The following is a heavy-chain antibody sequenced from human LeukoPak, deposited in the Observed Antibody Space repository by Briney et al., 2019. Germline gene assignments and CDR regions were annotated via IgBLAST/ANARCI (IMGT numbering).Heavy chain of an antibody. J-gene: IGHJ4*02. D-gene: IGHD3-10*01. CDR2: IYSGGST. CDR1: GFTVSSNY. V-gene: IGHV3-53*01. Sequence: PGGSLRLSCAASGFTVSSNYMSWVRQAPGKGLEWVSVIYSGGSTYYADSVKGRFTISRDNVENSLYLQMNSLRAEDTAVYYCARDLYGSGRFFDYWGQGTLVTVSS. CDR3: ARDLYGSGRFFDY.